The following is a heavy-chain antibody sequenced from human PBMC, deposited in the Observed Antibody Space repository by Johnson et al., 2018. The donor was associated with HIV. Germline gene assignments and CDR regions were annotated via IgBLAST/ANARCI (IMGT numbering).Heavy chain of an antibody. J-gene: IGHJ3*02. CDR1: GFTFSSYW. CDR3: ARGLSGAFDI. V-gene: IGHV3-7*05. D-gene: IGHD3-10*01. CDR2: IKQGGSEK. Sequence: VQLVESGGGLVQPGVSLRLSCAASGFTFSSYWMSWVRQAPGKGLAWVANIKQGGSEKYYVDSVKGRFIVSRDNAKNLLYLQMSSRRAEDTAVYYCARGLSGAFDIWGQGTMVTVSS.